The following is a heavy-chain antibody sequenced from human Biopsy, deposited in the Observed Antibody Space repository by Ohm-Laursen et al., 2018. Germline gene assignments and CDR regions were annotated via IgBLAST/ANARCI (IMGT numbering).Heavy chain of an antibody. D-gene: IGHD3-10*01. CDR3: ASGDIGGIGLDV. Sequence: ASVKISCKASGDTFTTSAISWVRQVPGQGLDWMGRIIPILGTVDYGQNFQGRVTIRADTSTTFLELTSLRYDDTAVYYCASGDIGGIGLDVWGLGTTVTVSS. CDR1: GDTFTTSA. J-gene: IGHJ6*02. CDR2: IIPILGTV. V-gene: IGHV1-69*04.